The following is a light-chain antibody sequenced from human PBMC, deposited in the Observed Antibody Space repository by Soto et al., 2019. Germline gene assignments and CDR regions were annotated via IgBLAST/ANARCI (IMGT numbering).Light chain of an antibody. CDR2: AAS. V-gene: IGKV1D-12*01. CDR3: QQADKFPWT. CDR1: QSINSW. Sequence: DVQMTQSPSSVSASVGDRLIITCRASQSINSWWLAWYQQKPGRAPKLLISAASTLQSGVPSRLSGGGSGTAFTLTISRRQPEDFATYYCQQADKFPWTFGQGTKVEI. J-gene: IGKJ1*01.